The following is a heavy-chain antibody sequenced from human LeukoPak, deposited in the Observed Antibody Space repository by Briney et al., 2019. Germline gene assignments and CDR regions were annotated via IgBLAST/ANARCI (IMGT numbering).Heavy chain of an antibody. D-gene: IGHD1-20*01. CDR3: ARARITGTYSEYYFDY. V-gene: IGHV3-30*01. CDR1: GFTFSSYA. CDR2: ISYDGSNK. J-gene: IGHJ4*02. Sequence: GGSLRLSCAASGFTFSSYAMHWVRQAPGKGLEWVAVISYDGSNKYYADSVKGRFTISRDNSKNTLYLQMNSLRAEDTAVYYCARARITGTYSEYYFDYWGQGTLVTVSS.